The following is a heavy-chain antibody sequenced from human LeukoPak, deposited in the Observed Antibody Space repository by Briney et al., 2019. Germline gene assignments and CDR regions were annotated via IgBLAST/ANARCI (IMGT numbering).Heavy chain of an antibody. J-gene: IGHJ4*02. CDR3: ALVGATSWAPFDY. CDR2: ISSSSSYL. Sequence: GGSLRLSCSVSGFTFSRFSMTWVRQAPGKGLEWVSSISSSSSYLYYRDSVKGRFTISRDNAKNSLYLQMHSLRAEDTAVYYCALVGATSWAPFDYWGQGTLVTVSS. D-gene: IGHD1-26*01. V-gene: IGHV3-21*01. CDR1: GFTFSRFS.